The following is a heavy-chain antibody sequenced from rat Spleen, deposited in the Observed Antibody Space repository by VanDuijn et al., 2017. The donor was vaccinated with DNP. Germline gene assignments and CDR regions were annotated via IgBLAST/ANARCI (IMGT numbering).Heavy chain of an antibody. Sequence: EVLLVESDGGLVQPGRSLKLSCAVSGFTFSDYYMAWVRQAPAKGLEWVANIIYDGSRTHYRDSVKGRFTISRDNAKNTLYLQMDSLRSEDTASYFCVRQDPLLLTLFANWGQGTLVTVSS. CDR2: IIYDGSRT. D-gene: IGHD1-1*01. V-gene: IGHV5-29*01. CDR1: GFTFSDYY. CDR3: VRQDPLLLTLFAN. J-gene: IGHJ3*01.